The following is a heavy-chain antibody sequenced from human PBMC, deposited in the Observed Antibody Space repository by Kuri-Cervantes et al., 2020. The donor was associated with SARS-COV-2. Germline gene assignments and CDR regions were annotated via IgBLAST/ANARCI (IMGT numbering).Heavy chain of an antibody. V-gene: IGHV3-30-3*01. CDR3: ARDVAPTILWFGEFPPSGDY. CDR2: ISYDGSNK. Sequence: SLKISCAASGFTFSSYAMHWVRQARGKGLEWVAVISYDGSNKYYADSVEGRFTISRDNSKNTLYLQMNSLRAEDTAVYYWARDVAPTILWFGEFPPSGDYWRQGTLVTVSS. CDR1: GFTFSSYA. J-gene: IGHJ4*02. D-gene: IGHD3-10*01.